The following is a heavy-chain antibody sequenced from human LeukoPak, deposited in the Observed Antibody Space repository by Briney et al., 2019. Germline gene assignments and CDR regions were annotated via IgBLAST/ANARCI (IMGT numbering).Heavy chain of an antibody. J-gene: IGHJ3*02. CDR2: ISDRWT. CDR3: AEEGENYAFDI. CDR1: EFTLSTYA. Sequence: GGSLRLSCAASEFTLSTYAMNWVRQAPGKGLEWVSTISDRWTNYADSVKGRFTISRDNSKNTLYLQMNSLRAEDTAIYYCAEEGENYAFDIWGQGTMVTVSS. D-gene: IGHD2-21*01. V-gene: IGHV3-23*01.